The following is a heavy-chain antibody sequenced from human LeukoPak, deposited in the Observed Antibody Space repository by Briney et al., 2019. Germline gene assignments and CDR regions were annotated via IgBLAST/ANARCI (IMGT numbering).Heavy chain of an antibody. J-gene: IGHJ6*03. CDR3: ARSVEGYCSGGSCYYYYYYMDV. CDR2: IYYSGST. D-gene: IGHD2-15*01. CDR1: GGSISSYY. V-gene: IGHV4-59*01. Sequence: PSETLSLTCTVSGGSISSYYWSWIRQPPGKGLEWIGYIYYSGSTNYNPSLKSRVTISVDTSKNQFSLKLSSVTAADTAVYYCARSVEGYCSGGSCYYYYYYMDVWGKGTTVTVSS.